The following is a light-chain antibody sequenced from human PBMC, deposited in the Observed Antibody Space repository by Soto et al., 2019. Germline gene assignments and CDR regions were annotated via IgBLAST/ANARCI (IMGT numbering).Light chain of an antibody. CDR1: QSISSW. Sequence: DIQMTQSPSTLSASVGDRVTITCRASQSISSWLAWYQQKPGKAPKLLNYKASSLESGVPSTFSGSGSGTEFTLTISSLQPDDSATYYCQQYNSYPLTFGQGTKVEI. V-gene: IGKV1-5*03. CDR2: KAS. CDR3: QQYNSYPLT. J-gene: IGKJ1*01.